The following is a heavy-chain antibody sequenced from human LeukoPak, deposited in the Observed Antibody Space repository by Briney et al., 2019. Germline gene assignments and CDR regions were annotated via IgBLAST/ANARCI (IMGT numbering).Heavy chain of an antibody. V-gene: IGHV3-53*01. D-gene: IGHD1-26*01. J-gene: IGHJ4*02. CDR1: GFTFSSYA. CDR3: AREGVGATYFDY. Sequence: GGSLRLSCAASGFTFSSYAMSWVRQAPGKGLEWVSVIYSGGSTYYADSVKGRFTISRDNSKNTLYLQMNSLRAEDTAVYYCAREGVGATYFDYWGQGTLVTVSS. CDR2: IYSGGST.